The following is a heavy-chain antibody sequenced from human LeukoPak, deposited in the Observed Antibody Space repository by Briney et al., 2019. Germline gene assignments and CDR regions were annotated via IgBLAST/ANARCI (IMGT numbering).Heavy chain of an antibody. D-gene: IGHD6-13*01. CDR2: IIPIFGTT. V-gene: IGHV1-69*06. CDR1: GGTFNSYA. Sequence: ASVKVSCKASGGTFNSYAISWVRQAPGQGLEWMGGIIPIFGTTNYARKFRGRVTLTADKSTRTAYMELSSLRSEDTAVYYCARSWYSSSWYHAFDVWGQGTMVTVS. J-gene: IGHJ3*01. CDR3: ARSWYSSSWYHAFDV.